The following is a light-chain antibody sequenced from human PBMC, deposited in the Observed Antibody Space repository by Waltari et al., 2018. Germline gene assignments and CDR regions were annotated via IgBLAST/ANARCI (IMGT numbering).Light chain of an antibody. CDR1: SSDVGGSNY. J-gene: IGLJ2*01. CDR3: CSYAGSSTHVL. Sequence: QSALTQPASVSGSPGQSITISCTGTSSDVGGSNYVSWYQQVPDKAPNRLIYDVSKRPSGFSNRFSGSKSGNTASLTISGLQAEDEADYYCCSYAGSSTHVLFGGGTKLTVL. V-gene: IGLV2-23*02. CDR2: DVS.